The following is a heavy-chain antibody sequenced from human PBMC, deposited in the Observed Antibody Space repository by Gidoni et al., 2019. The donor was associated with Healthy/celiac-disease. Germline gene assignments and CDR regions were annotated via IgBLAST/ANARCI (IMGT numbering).Heavy chain of an antibody. CDR2: ISSSSSYI. V-gene: IGHV3-21*01. CDR3: ARDPPPIVVVVAAKPT. D-gene: IGHD2-15*01. CDR1: GFTFSRYS. Sequence: EVQLVESGGGLFKPGGSLRLSCAASGFTFSRYSMNWVRQATGQGPEWVSSISSSSSYIYYADSVKGRFNISRDKAKNSLYLQMNSLRAEDTAVYYCARDPPPIVVVVAAKPTWGQGTLVTVSS. J-gene: IGHJ5*02.